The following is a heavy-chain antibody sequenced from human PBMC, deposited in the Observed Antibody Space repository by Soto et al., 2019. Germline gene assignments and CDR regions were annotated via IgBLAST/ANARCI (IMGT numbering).Heavy chain of an antibody. D-gene: IGHD6-13*01. CDR1: GFTFSSYA. CDR2: ISYDGSNK. Sequence: QVQLVESGGGVVQPGRSLRLSCAASGFTFSSYAMHWVRQAPGKGLEWGAVISYDGSNKYYADSVKGRFTISRDNSKNTLYLQRNSLRAEDTAVYYCARAGVAAACTLVPDWFDPWGQGTLVTVSS. CDR3: ARAGVAAACTLVPDWFDP. V-gene: IGHV3-30-3*01. J-gene: IGHJ5*02.